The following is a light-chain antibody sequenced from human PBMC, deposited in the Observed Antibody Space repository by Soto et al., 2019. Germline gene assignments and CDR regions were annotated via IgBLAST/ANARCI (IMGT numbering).Light chain of an antibody. CDR2: GAS. CDR1: QSVSNNY. CDR3: QQYASSPVT. J-gene: IGKJ4*01. Sequence: ENVLTQSPGTLSLSPGDRASLSCRASQSVSNNYLAWHQQRPGQVPRLLIFGASNRATGVPDRFTGSASGTDFTLTISRLQPEDFALYFCQQYASSPVTFGGGTKVEI. V-gene: IGKV3-20*01.